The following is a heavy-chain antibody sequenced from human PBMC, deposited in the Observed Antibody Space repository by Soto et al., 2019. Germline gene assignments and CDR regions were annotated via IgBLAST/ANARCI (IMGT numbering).Heavy chain of an antibody. CDR1: GFEVTGFSFSDYY. D-gene: IGHD1-20*01. CDR2: ITGSGTTT. J-gene: IGHJ4*02. CDR3: ARRRGGYNWTAQIFDF. Sequence: QVHLVESGGGLVKPGGSLRLSCEGTGFEVTGFSFSDYYMTWIRQPPGKGLEWVSYITGSGTTTFYTESVKGRFTISRDNTKNSVYLQMDSLRVEDTAVYFCARRRGGYNWTAQIFDFWGQGTQVTVSS. V-gene: IGHV3-11*01.